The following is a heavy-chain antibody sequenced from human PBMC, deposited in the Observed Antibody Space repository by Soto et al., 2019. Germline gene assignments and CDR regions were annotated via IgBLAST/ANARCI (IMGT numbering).Heavy chain of an antibody. J-gene: IGHJ4*02. CDR3: ARFGYSSVWYGGIFTFDY. CDR2: IYYSGST. Sequence: PSETLSLTCAVYGGSMSSSSYYWGWIRQPPGKGLEWIGSIYYSGSTYYNPSLKSRVTISVDTSKNQFSLKLSSVTAEDTAVYYCARFGYSSVWYGGIFTFDYWGQGTLVTVSS. V-gene: IGHV4-39*01. CDR1: GGSMSSSSYY. D-gene: IGHD6-19*01.